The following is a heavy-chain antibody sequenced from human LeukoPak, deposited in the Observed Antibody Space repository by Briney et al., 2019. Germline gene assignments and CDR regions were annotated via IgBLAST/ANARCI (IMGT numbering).Heavy chain of an antibody. V-gene: IGHV1-2*02. J-gene: IGHJ5*02. CDR2: INPNSGGT. CDR1: GYTFTGYY. CDR3: ARGDYDFWSGYSGSTWFDP. Sequence: ASVKVSCKASGYTFTGYYMHWLRQAPGQGLEWMGWINPNSGGTNYEQKFQGRVTMTRDTSISTAYMELSRLRSDDTAVYYCARGDYDFWSGYSGSTWFDPWGQGTLVTVSS. D-gene: IGHD3-3*01.